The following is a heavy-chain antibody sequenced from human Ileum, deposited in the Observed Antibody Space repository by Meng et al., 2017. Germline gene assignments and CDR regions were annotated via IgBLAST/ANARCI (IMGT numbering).Heavy chain of an antibody. V-gene: IGHV4-30-4*01. CDR1: GCSISSGDYY. Sequence: QVQLQDSGPGLGKPSQTLSPTCPFPGCSISSGDYYWSWIRQPPGKGLEWIGYIYYSGSTYYNPSLKSRVTISVDTSKNQFSLKLSSVTAADTAVYYCARENTIFGVVWGSWFDPWGQGTLVTVSS. D-gene: IGHD3-3*01. CDR3: ARENTIFGVVWGSWFDP. J-gene: IGHJ5*02. CDR2: IYYSGST.